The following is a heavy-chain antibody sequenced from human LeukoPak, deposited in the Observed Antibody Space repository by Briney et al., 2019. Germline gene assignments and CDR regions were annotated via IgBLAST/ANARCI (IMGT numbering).Heavy chain of an antibody. Sequence: SVKVSCKASGYTFTGYYMHWVRQAPGQGLEWMGGIIPIFGTANYAQKFQGRVTITADESTSTAYMELSSLRSEDTAVYYCAGASYNYGDCFDPWGQGTLVTVSS. V-gene: IGHV1-69*13. CDR3: AGASYNYGDCFDP. J-gene: IGHJ5*02. CDR2: IIPIFGTA. CDR1: GYTFTGYY. D-gene: IGHD5-24*01.